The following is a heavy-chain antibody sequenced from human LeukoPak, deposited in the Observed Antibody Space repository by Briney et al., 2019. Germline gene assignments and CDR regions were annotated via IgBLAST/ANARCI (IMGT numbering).Heavy chain of an antibody. CDR1: GGSIDTYY. J-gene: IGHJ4*02. D-gene: IGHD7-27*01. CDR3: AKLGSPRAF. V-gene: IGHV4-59*01. CDR2: IYYFGNT. Sequence: PSENLSLTCSVPGGSIDTYYWSWIRQSPGKGLEWIGYIYYFGNTDYNPSLKSRVTISVDTSKNQFSLNLRSVTAADTAVYYCAKLGSPRAFWGQGILVRVSS.